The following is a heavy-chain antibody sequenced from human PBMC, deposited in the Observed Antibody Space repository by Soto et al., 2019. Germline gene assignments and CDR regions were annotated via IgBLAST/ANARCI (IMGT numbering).Heavy chain of an antibody. CDR3: ARASRDYGDYGYYYYYMDV. J-gene: IGHJ6*03. D-gene: IGHD4-17*01. V-gene: IGHV4-59*08. Sequence: PSETLSLTCTVSGGSISSYYWSCIRQPPGKGLEWIGYIYYSGSTNYNPSLKSRVTISVDTSKNQFSLKLSSVTAADTAVYYCARASRDYGDYGYYYYYMDVWGKGTTVTVSS. CDR2: IYYSGST. CDR1: GGSISSYY.